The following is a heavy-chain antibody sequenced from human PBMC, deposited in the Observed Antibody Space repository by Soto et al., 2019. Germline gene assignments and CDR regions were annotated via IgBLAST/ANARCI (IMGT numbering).Heavy chain of an antibody. CDR3: ARGGVVGAPRANWFDP. D-gene: IGHD1-26*01. J-gene: IGHJ5*02. CDR2: IYYSGST. CDR1: GGSISSYY. V-gene: IGHV4-59*01. Sequence: PSETLSLTCTVSGGSISSYYWSWIRQPPGKGLEWIGYIYYSGSTNYNPSLKSRVTISVDTSKNQFSLKLSSVTAADTAMYYCARGGVVGAPRANWFDPWGQGTLVTVSS.